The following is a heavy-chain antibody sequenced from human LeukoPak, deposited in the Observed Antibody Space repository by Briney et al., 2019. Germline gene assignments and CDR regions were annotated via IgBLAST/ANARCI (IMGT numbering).Heavy chain of an antibody. D-gene: IGHD3-3*01. J-gene: IGHJ4*02. V-gene: IGHV3-7*01. Sequence: PGGSLRPSCAASGLTFSSYWMSWVRQSPGKGLEWVANIKHDGSERYYVDSVKGRFTISRDNAKNSLFLQMNTLRAEDTAVYYCARAQWISGVVINGPKDYWGQGTLVTVSS. CDR1: GLTFSSYW. CDR3: ARAQWISGVVINGPKDY. CDR2: IKHDGSER.